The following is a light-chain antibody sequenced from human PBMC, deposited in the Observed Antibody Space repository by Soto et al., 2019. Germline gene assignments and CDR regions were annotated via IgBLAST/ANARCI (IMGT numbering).Light chain of an antibody. CDR2: GNG. Sequence: QSVLTQPPSVSGAPGQRVTISCSGTSSSIGAGYEVHWYHQLPGTAPKLVVSGNGNRPSGVPDRLSASKSGTSASLAITGLQAEDEADYYCGAWDDSLNGPVFGGGTKLTVL. CDR3: GAWDDSLNGPV. V-gene: IGLV1-40*01. CDR1: SSSIGAGYE. J-gene: IGLJ2*01.